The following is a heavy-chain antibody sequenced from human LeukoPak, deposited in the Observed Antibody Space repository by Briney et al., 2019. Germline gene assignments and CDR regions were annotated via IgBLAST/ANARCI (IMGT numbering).Heavy chain of an antibody. CDR3: ARGGGYFDY. Sequence: PGGSLRLSCAASGFTVSSNYMSWVRQAPGKGLEWVAVIWYDGSKKYYEDSVKGRFTISRDNSKNTLYLQMNSLRAEDTAVYYCARGGGYFDYWGQGTLVTVSS. J-gene: IGHJ4*02. CDR2: IWYDGSKK. CDR1: GFTVSSNY. D-gene: IGHD3-16*01. V-gene: IGHV3-33*08.